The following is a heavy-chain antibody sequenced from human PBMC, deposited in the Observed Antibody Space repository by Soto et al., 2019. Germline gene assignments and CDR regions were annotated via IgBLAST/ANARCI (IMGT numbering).Heavy chain of an antibody. CDR2: ISAYNGNT. V-gene: IGHV1-18*01. J-gene: IGHJ6*02. CDR3: ARTIVDIVATIFGMDV. D-gene: IGHD5-12*01. Sequence: ASVKVSCKASGYTFTSYGISWVRQAPGQGLEWMGWISAYNGNTNYAQKLQGRVTMTTDTSTSTAYMELRSLRSDDTAVYYCARTIVDIVATIFGMDVWGQASTVTFSS. CDR1: GYTFTSYG.